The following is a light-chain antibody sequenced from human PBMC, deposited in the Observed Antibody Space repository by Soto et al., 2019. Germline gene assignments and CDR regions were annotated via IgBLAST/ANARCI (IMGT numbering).Light chain of an antibody. Sequence: DIQLTQSPSFLSASIGDRVTITCRASQDISAYLAWYQQEPGKAPKLLIYAASTLQSGVPSRFSGSGSGAEFTLTISSLQPEDFASYYCQQLNTYPRTFGQGTKVEIK. J-gene: IGKJ1*01. CDR1: QDISAY. CDR2: AAS. V-gene: IGKV1-9*01. CDR3: QQLNTYPRT.